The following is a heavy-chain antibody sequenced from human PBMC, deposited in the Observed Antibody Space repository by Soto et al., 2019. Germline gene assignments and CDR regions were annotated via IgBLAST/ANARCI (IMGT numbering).Heavy chain of an antibody. Sequence: SLPCAVSGVSLTSGNWLTWVRQSPQRGLEYIGEIFHDGTANYYPSFERRVAMSVDTSRNQFSLKLTSVNPEDTGTYFCAHAGDYDLLSFDHWGPGTLVTVSS. CDR1: GVSLTSGNW. CDR2: IFHDGTA. V-gene: IGHV4-4*01. J-gene: IGHJ4*02. D-gene: IGHD4-17*01. CDR3: AHAGDYDLLSFDH.